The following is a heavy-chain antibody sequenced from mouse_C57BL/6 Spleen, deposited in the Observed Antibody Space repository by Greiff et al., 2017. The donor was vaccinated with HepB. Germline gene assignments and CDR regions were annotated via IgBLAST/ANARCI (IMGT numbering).Heavy chain of an antibody. J-gene: IGHJ2*01. CDR2: INPSNGGT. V-gene: IGHV1-53*01. CDR1: GYTFTSYW. D-gene: IGHD2-1*01. Sequence: QVQLQQPGTELVKPGASVKLSCKASGYTFTSYWMHWVKQRPGQGLEWIGNINPSNGGTNYNEKFKSKATLTVDKSSSTAYMQLSSLTSEDAAVYYCASPSYGTEYFDYWGQGTTLTVSS. CDR3: ASPSYGTEYFDY.